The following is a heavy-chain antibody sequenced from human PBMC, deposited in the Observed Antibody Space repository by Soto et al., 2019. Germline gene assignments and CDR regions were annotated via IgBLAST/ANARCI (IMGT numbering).Heavy chain of an antibody. Sequence: QVQLQQWGAGLLKPSETLSLTCAVYGGSFSGYYWSWIRQPPGKGLEWIGEINHSGSTNYNPSLKRRVTISVDTSKNQVSLKLSSVTAADTAVYYCARGPYCSGGSCYSNDAFDIWGQGTMVTVSS. J-gene: IGHJ3*02. V-gene: IGHV4-34*01. CDR3: ARGPYCSGGSCYSNDAFDI. CDR1: GGSFSGYY. CDR2: INHSGST. D-gene: IGHD2-15*01.